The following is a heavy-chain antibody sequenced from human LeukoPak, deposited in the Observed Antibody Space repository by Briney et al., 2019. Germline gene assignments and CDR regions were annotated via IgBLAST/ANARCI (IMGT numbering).Heavy chain of an antibody. CDR1: GGSFSGYY. CDR3: ARLTGHDAFDI. Sequence: SETLSLTCAVYGGSFSGYYWSWIRQPPGKGLEWIGEINHSGSTNYNPSLKSRVTISVDTSKNQFSLKLSSVTAADTAVYYCARLTGHDAFDIWGQGTMVTVSS. D-gene: IGHD7-27*01. V-gene: IGHV4-34*01. J-gene: IGHJ3*02. CDR2: INHSGST.